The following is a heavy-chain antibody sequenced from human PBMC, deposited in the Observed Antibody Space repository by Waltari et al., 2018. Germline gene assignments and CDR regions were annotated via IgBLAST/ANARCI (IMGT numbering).Heavy chain of an antibody. J-gene: IGHJ5*02. D-gene: IGHD2-15*01. CDR1: GFAFEVHG. CDR3: ARGYRVVLTAPRFDR. Sequence: EVQMVESGGGVVRPGGSLTLSCDVSGFAFEVHGMSWVRQPPGQGLEWVSGINWNGATTTYVDSVKGRFILSRDNAKKSLFLHMSGLRADDTAVYFCARGYRVVLTAPRFDRWGHGTLVTVSS. CDR2: INWNGATT. V-gene: IGHV3-20*04.